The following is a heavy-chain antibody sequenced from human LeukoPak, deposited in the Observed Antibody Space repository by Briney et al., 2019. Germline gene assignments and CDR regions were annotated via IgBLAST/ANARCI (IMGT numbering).Heavy chain of an antibody. V-gene: IGHV3-30*03. CDR1: RLTFSGYG. D-gene: IGHD3-9*01. CDR2: ISSNTNTK. J-gene: IGHJ4*02. CDR3: VRALGDYFHSFDY. Sequence: GRSLTLSCAASRLTFSGYGLHWVRQAPGKGLEWLSFISSNTNTKTYADSVQGRFTITRDNSKNTLFLEMNNLRTEDTAVYFCVRALGDYFHSFDYWGQGTLVTVSS.